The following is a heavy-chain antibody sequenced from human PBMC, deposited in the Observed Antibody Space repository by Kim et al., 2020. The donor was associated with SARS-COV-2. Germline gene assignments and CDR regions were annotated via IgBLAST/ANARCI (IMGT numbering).Heavy chain of an antibody. J-gene: IGHJ4*02. CDR1: GGSISSSSYY. CDR2: IYYSGST. V-gene: IGHV4-39*01. CDR3: ARWSLGGYYFDY. Sequence: SETLSLTCTVSGGSISSSSYYWGWIRQPPGKGLEWIGSIYYSGSTYYNPSLKSRVTISVDTSKNQFSLKLSSVTAADTAVYYCARWSLGGYYFDYWGQGTLVTVSS. D-gene: IGHD3-16*01.